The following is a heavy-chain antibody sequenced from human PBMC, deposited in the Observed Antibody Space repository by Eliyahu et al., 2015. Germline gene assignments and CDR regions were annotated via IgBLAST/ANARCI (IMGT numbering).Heavy chain of an antibody. D-gene: IGHD5-18*01. CDR1: GGSISSYY. Sequence: QVQLQESGPGLVKPSETLSLTCTVSGGSISSYYWSWIRQPPGKGLEWIGYIYYSGSTNYNPSLKSRVTISVDTSKNQFSLKLSSVTAADTAVYYCARGPRGYSYGTGRFDYWGQGTLVTVSS. J-gene: IGHJ4*02. CDR2: IYYSGST. CDR3: ARGPRGYSYGTGRFDY. V-gene: IGHV4-59*01.